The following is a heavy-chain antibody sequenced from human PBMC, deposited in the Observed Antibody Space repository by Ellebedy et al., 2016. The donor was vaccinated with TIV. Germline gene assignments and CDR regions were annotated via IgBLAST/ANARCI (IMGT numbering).Heavy chain of an antibody. D-gene: IGHD6-19*01. CDR2: IYYSGST. Sequence: SETLSLTCTVSGGSIRSYYWTWIRQPPGKGLEWIGSIYYSGSTYYNPSLKSRVTISVDKSKNQFSLKLSSVTAADTAVYYCARLFAVADRRGGYWGQGTLVTVSS. CDR1: GGSIRSYY. CDR3: ARLFAVADRRGGY. J-gene: IGHJ4*02. V-gene: IGHV4-59*12.